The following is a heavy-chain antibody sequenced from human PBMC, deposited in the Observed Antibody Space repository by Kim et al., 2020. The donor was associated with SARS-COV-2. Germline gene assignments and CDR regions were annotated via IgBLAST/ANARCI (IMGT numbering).Heavy chain of an antibody. CDR3: ARETPYYDSSGYYLGEDY. V-gene: IGHV5-10-1*01. CDR1: GYSFTSYW. D-gene: IGHD3-22*01. CDR2: IDPSDSYT. Sequence: GESLKISCKGSGYSFTSYWISWVRQMPGKGLEWMGRIDPSDSYTNYSPSFQGHVTISADKSISTAYLQWSSLKASDTAMYYCARETPYYDSSGYYLGEDYWGQGTLVTVSS. J-gene: IGHJ4*02.